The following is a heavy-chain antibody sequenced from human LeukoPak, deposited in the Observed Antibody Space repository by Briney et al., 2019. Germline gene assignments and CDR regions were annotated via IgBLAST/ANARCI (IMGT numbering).Heavy chain of an antibody. CDR3: AKDYYYDSNHFDY. V-gene: IGHV3-23*01. CDR1: GFTFSSYG. CDR2: ISDSGGST. J-gene: IGHJ4*02. Sequence: GGSLRFSCEASGFTFSSYGMSWVRQAPGKGLEWVSAISDSGGSTYYADSVKGRFTISRDNSKNTLYLQTNSLRAEDTAVYYCAKDYYYDSNHFDYWGQGTLVTVSS. D-gene: IGHD3-22*01.